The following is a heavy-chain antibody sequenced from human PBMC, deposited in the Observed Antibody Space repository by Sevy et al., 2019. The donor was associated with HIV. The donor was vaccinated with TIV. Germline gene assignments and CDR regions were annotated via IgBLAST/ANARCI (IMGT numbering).Heavy chain of an antibody. D-gene: IGHD3-3*01. CDR2: ISSNGLST. CDR1: GFRFDYYA. CDR3: AKDVPRDFWSAYSPGYFDY. V-gene: IGHV3-23*01. Sequence: GGSLRLSCAVSGFRFDYYAMTWVRQAPGKGLEWVSTISSNGLSTYYTDSVKGRFTTFRDNFKNTLYLQMNSLRVEDTVVYFCAKDVPRDFWSAYSPGYFDYWGQGSLVTVSS. J-gene: IGHJ4*02.